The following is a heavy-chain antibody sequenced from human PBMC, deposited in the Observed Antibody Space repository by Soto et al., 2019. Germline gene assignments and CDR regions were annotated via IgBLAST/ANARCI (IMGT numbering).Heavy chain of an antibody. CDR3: ARIRGYWYGLDV. CDR1: GFPLSTYG. J-gene: IGHJ6*02. CDR2: ITGTGGNT. V-gene: IGHV3-23*01. Sequence: EVLLLESGGGLVQPGGSLRLSCAASGFPLSTYGMTWVRQAPGKGLEWVSAITGTGGNTYYVDSVKGRFTSSRDNSKNMLYLQMNSLRVEDTAVYYCARIRGYWYGLDVWGQGTTVTVSS.